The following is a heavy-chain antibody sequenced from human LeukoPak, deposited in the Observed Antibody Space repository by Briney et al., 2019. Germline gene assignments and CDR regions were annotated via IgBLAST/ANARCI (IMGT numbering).Heavy chain of an antibody. CDR1: GGPFSGYY. V-gene: IGHV4-34*01. Sequence: SETLSLTCAVYGGPFSGYYWSWIRQPPGKGLEWIGEINHSGSTNYNPSLKSRVTISVDTSKNQFSLKLSSVTAADTAVYYCARVPSMVRGVIIAYYFDYWGQGTLVTVSS. CDR3: ARVPSMVRGVIIAYYFDY. J-gene: IGHJ4*02. D-gene: IGHD3-10*01. CDR2: INHSGST.